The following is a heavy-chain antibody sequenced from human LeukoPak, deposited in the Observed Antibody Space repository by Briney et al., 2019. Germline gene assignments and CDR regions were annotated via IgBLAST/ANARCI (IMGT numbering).Heavy chain of an antibody. Sequence: SETLSLTRPVSRGSISSYQRGWIRQPAGRGLEWVGRIYTSGSTNYKPSLKSRVTMSVDTSKNQFSLKLSSVTDADTAVYYCARDNGYYDSSGYYAPYYDYGMDVWGQGTTVTVSS. CDR3: ARDNGYYDSSGYYAPYYDYGMDV. J-gene: IGHJ6*02. V-gene: IGHV4-4*07. CDR1: RGSISSYQ. CDR2: IYTSGST. D-gene: IGHD3-22*01.